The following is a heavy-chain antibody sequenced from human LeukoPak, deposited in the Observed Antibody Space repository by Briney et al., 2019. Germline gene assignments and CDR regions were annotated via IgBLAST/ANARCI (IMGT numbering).Heavy chain of an antibody. CDR3: ARVGVTTDYYYYYMDV. Sequence: SETLSLTCTVSGGSISSGSYYWSWIRQPAGKGLEWIGRIYTSGSTNYNPSLKSRVTMSVDTSKNQFPLKLSSVTAADTAVYYCARVGVTTDYYYYYMDVWGKGTTVTISS. CDR1: GGSISSGSYY. J-gene: IGHJ6*03. V-gene: IGHV4-61*02. D-gene: IGHD4-17*01. CDR2: IYTSGST.